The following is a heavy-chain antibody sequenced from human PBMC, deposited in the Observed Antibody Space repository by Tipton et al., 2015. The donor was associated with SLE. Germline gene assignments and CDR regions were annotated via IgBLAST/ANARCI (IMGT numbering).Heavy chain of an antibody. D-gene: IGHD6-19*01. Sequence: SLRLSCSASGFIFSTYPMHWVRQAPGKGLEWVSYISSSGSTIYYADSVKGRFTISRDNAKNTLYLQMNSLRAEDTAVYYCARGTVAGLGYYMDVWGKGTTVTVSS. J-gene: IGHJ6*03. CDR2: ISSSGSTI. CDR1: GFIFSTYP. V-gene: IGHV3-48*04. CDR3: ARGTVAGLGYYMDV.